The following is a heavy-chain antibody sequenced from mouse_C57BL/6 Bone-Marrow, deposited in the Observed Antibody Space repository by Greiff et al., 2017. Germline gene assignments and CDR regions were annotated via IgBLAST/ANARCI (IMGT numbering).Heavy chain of an antibody. J-gene: IGHJ3*01. Sequence: VQLQQSGPELVKPGASVKISCKASGYSFTGYYMNWVKQSPEKSLEWIGEINPSTGGTTYNQKFKAKATLTVDKSSSTAYMQLKSLTSEDSAVYDCARTGCWLLSFAYWGQVTLVTVAA. CDR2: INPSTGGT. D-gene: IGHD2-3*01. V-gene: IGHV1-42*01. CDR1: GYSFTGYY. CDR3: ARTGCWLLSFAY.